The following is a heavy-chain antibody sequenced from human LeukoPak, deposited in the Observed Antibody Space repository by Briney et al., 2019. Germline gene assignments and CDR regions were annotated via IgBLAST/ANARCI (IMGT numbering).Heavy chain of an antibody. CDR1: GFTFSSYA. CDR3: AREREPVTTEFDY. Sequence: GGSLRLSCAASGFTFSSYAMHWVRQAPGKGLEWVAVISYDGSNKYYADSVKGRFTISRDNSKNTLYLQMNSLRAEDTAVYYCAREREPVTTEFDYWGQGTLVTVSS. D-gene: IGHD4-17*01. CDR2: ISYDGSNK. J-gene: IGHJ4*02. V-gene: IGHV3-30-3*01.